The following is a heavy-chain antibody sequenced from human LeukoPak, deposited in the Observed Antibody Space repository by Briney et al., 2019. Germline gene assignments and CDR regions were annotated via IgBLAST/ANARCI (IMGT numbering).Heavy chain of an antibody. CDR3: ARDHRFSPNVPMIFGAPAPSYGDY. V-gene: IGHV3-11*04. D-gene: IGHD3/OR15-3a*01. CDR1: GFTFSDYY. CDR2: ISSSGSTI. Sequence: GRSRRLSCAASGFTFSDYYMSWIRQAPGKGLEWVSYISSSGSTIYYADSVKGRFTISRDNAKNSLYLQMNSLRAEDTAVYYCARDHRFSPNVPMIFGAPAPSYGDYWGQGTLVTVSS. J-gene: IGHJ4*02.